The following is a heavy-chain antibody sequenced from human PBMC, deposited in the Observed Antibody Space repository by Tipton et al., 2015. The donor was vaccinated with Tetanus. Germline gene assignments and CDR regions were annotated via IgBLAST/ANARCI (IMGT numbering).Heavy chain of an antibody. CDR2: ISSSGTTF. D-gene: IGHD2-15*01. J-gene: IGHJ1*01. CDR3: ARGPAATYFRL. V-gene: IGHV3-11*01. CDR1: GFTFSDYY. Sequence: SLRLSCVASGFTFSDYYMTWIRQAPGKGLEWLSYISSSGTTFYYADSVKGRFTMSRDNSKNSMYLQMKSLRVEDTAVYFCARGPAATYFRLWGQGTLVSVPS.